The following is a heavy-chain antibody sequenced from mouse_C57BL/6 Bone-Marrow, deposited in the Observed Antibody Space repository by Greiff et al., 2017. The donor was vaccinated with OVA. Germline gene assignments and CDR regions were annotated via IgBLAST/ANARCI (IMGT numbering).Heavy chain of an antibody. D-gene: IGHD1-1*01. V-gene: IGHV5-4*01. J-gene: IGHJ1*03. CDR2: ISDGGSYT. Sequence: DVKLVESGGGLVKPGGSLKLSCAASGFTFSSYAMSWVRQTPEKRLEWVATISDGGSYTYYPDNVKGRFTISRDNAKNNLYLQMSHLKSEDTAMYYCARERITTVVGSWYFDVWGTGTTVTVSS. CDR1: GFTFSSYA. CDR3: ARERITTVVGSWYFDV.